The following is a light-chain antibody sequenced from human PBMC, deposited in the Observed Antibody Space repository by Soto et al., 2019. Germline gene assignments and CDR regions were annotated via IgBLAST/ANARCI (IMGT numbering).Light chain of an antibody. CDR3: QQYTTYPLT. J-gene: IGKJ4*01. CDR2: DAS. V-gene: IGKV1-16*02. CDR1: QGIGIY. Sequence: DIQMTQSPSSLSASIGDRVTITCRASQGIGIYLAWFQQKPGNAPKSLIYDASNLQSGVPSKFSGSGSGTVFTLTITSLQPEDFATYYCQQYTTYPLTFGEGTRVEI.